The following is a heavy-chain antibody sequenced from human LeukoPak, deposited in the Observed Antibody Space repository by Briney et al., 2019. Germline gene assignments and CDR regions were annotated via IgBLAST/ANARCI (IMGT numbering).Heavy chain of an antibody. D-gene: IGHD6-6*01. CDR2: INSDGSEG. J-gene: IGHJ3*01. CDR1: GFTFSGFW. V-gene: IGHV3-7*03. CDR3: ARSSYSSSSSV. Sequence: GGSLRLSCAVSGFTFSGFWMSWCRQAPGKGLEWVARINSDGSEGYYADVVKGRFTISRDNAKNSLYLQINSLRAEDTAVYYCARSSYSSSSSVWGQGTMGTVSS.